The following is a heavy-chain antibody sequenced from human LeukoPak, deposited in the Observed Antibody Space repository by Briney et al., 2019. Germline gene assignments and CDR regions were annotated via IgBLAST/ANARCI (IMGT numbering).Heavy chain of an antibody. Sequence: GVLRLSCAASGITFNSYTMNWVRQAPGKGLEWVSSISSSSSYIYYAASVKGRFTISRDNAKNSMYLQMNRLRAEDTAVYYCARERQLERLAFGKEGSAFDYWGQGTLVTVSS. J-gene: IGHJ4*02. V-gene: IGHV3-21*01. CDR1: GITFNSYT. CDR2: ISSSSSYI. D-gene: IGHD1-1*01. CDR3: ARERQLERLAFGKEGSAFDY.